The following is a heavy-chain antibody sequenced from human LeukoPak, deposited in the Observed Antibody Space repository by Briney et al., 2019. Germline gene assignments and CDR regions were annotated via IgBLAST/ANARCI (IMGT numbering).Heavy chain of an antibody. CDR1: GFTFSSYG. CDR3: VRDRGDGYNQIDY. CDR2: ISKDGSNE. D-gene: IGHD5-24*01. V-gene: IGHV3-30*04. J-gene: IGHJ4*02. Sequence: ALRLSCAASGFTFSSYGLHWVRQAPGKGLECVAVISKDGSNEYYADPGKGRFTISRDNSKNTLYLQMNSLRTEDTAVYYCVRDRGDGYNQIDYWGQGTLVTVSS.